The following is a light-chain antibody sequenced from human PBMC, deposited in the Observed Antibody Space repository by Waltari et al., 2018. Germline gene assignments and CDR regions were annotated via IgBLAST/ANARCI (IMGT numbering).Light chain of an antibody. CDR2: DVS. CDR1: KSVSSN. J-gene: IGKJ2*01. V-gene: IGKV3-15*01. Sequence: IVMTQSPATLSVSPGEGATLSCRASKSVSSNLAWYQQKPGQAPRLLIYDVSTRAIGIPARFSGSGSGTEFTLTISSLQSEDFAVYYCQQYNKWPPYTFGQGTKLEIK. CDR3: QQYNKWPPYT.